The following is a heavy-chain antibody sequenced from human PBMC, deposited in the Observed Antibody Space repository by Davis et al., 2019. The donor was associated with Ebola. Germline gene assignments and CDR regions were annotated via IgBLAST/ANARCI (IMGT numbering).Heavy chain of an antibody. CDR2: ISYNGDKT. CDR1: RFLFSNSV. V-gene: IGHV3-30-3*01. CDR3: AREQSYYGSGSYRYYFDY. D-gene: IGHD3-10*01. J-gene: IGHJ4*02. Sequence: GGSLRLSCTASRFLFSNSVMHWIRQTPGKGLEWVAAISYNGDKTYYVDSVKGRFTISRDNAKNSLYLQMNSLRAEDTAVYYCAREQSYYGSGSYRYYFDYWGQGTLVTVSS.